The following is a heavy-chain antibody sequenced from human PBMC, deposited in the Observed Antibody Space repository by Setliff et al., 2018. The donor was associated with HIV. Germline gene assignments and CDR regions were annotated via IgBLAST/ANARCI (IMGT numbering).Heavy chain of an antibody. D-gene: IGHD2-2*01. Sequence: SQTLSLTCAISGDSVSSNNAAWNWIRQSPSRGLEWLGRTYYRSKWYNDYAVSVKSRITITPDTSKNQFSLQLNSVTPEDTAVYYCARGGGYCSSTSCYSGITRLGFYMDVWGKGTTVTVSS. V-gene: IGHV6-1*01. J-gene: IGHJ6*03. CDR3: ARGGGYCSSTSCYSGITRLGFYMDV. CDR1: GDSVSSNNAA. CDR2: TYYRSKWYN.